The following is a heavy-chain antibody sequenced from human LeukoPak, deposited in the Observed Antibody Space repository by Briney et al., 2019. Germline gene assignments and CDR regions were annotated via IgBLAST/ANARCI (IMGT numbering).Heavy chain of an antibody. CDR1: GGSFSGYY. Sequence: SETLSLTCAVYGGSFSGYYWSWIRQPPGRGLEWIGEINHSGSTNYNPSLKSRVTISVDTSKNQFSLKLSSVTAADTAVYYCARRGRGIAARAHFDYWGQGTLVTVSS. V-gene: IGHV4-34*01. CDR3: ARRGRGIAARAHFDY. D-gene: IGHD6-6*01. J-gene: IGHJ4*02. CDR2: INHSGST.